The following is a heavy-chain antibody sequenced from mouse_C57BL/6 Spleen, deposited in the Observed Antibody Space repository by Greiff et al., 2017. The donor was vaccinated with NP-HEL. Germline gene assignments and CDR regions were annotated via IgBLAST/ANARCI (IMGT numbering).Heavy chain of an antibody. J-gene: IGHJ4*01. V-gene: IGHV1-53*01. CDR3: ARGGYYYAMDY. CDR1: GYTFTRSW. CDR2: INPSNGGT. Sequence: QVPLPHPGPALVKPGASVKLSCKASGYTFTRSWLHWVTPRPGHGLEWIGNINPSNGGTNYNEKFKSKATLTVDKSSSTAYMQLSSLTSEDSAVYYCARGGYYYAMDYWGQGTSVTVSS. D-gene: IGHD3-1*01.